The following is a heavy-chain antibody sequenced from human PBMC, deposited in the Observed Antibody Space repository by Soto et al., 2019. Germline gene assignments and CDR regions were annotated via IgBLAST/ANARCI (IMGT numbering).Heavy chain of an antibody. CDR1: GYSFTSYW. CDR2: IYPGDSDT. Sequence: GESLKISCXGSGYSFTSYWIGWVRQMPGKGLEWMGIIYPGDSDTRYSPSFQGQVTISADKSISTAYLQWSSLKASDTAMYYCATISTTGTGTGPRWFDPWGQGTLVTVS. CDR3: ATISTTGTGTGPRWFDP. J-gene: IGHJ5*02. D-gene: IGHD1-1*01. V-gene: IGHV5-51*01.